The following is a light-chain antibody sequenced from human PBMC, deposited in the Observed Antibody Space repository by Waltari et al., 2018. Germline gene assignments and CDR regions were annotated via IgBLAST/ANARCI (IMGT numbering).Light chain of an antibody. CDR3: MQSTHWPLT. J-gene: IGKJ4*01. CDR1: QSLVHSTGNTH. CDR2: NGF. Sequence: DVVMTQSPLSLAVTLGQPASTSCRSRQSLVHSTGNTHLKWYLQRPGQSPRRLIYNGFTRDSGVPDRFSGSGSGTDFTLMISRVEAEDVGVYYCMQSTHWPLTFGGGTKVEIK. V-gene: IGKV2-30*02.